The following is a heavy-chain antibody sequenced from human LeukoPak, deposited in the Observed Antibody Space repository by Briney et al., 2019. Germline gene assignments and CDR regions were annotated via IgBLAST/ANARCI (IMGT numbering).Heavy chain of an antibody. D-gene: IGHD3-10*01. CDR1: GGSFSGYY. CDR2: INHSGST. CDR3: AIWDRGMSGSIWFGHSGAEYFQH. Sequence: NASETLSLTCAVYGGSFSGYYWSWIRQPPGKGLEWIGEINHSGSTNYNPSLKSRVTISVDTSKNQFSLKLSSVTAADTAVYYCAIWDRGMSGSIWFGHSGAEYFQHWGQGTLVTVSS. J-gene: IGHJ1*01. V-gene: IGHV4-34*01.